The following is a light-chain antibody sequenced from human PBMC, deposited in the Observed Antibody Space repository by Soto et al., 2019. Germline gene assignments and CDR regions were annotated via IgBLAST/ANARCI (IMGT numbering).Light chain of an antibody. V-gene: IGKV3-20*01. CDR2: GAS. J-gene: IGKJ1*01. CDR1: QSVTSSF. CDR3: PQYGGATLT. Sequence: EIVLTQSPGTLSLSPGERATLSCRASQSVTSSFLSWYQQKPGQAPRLLIYGASGRATAIPDRFSGSGTGTDFTLTISILDPEDFAVYYCPQYGGATLTFGQGTKVEGK.